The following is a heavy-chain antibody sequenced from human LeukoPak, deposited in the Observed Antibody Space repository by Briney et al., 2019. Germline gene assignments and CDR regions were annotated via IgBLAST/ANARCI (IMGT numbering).Heavy chain of an antibody. V-gene: IGHV1-2*02. J-gene: IGHJ4*02. CDR2: INPNSGGT. CDR1: EYTFTDYF. Sequence: ASVKVSCKASEYTFTDYFMHWVRQAPGQGLEWMGWINPNSGGTNFAQKFQGRVTLTRDTSISSAYMELSRVRSGDTAVYYCAAARLTGYHFAIYWGQGTLVTVSS. D-gene: IGHD3-9*01. CDR3: AAARLTGYHFAIY.